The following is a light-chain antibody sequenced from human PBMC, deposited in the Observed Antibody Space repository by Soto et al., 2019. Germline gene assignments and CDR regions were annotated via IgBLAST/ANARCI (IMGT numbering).Light chain of an antibody. J-gene: IGKJ4*01. CDR1: QSVSSY. V-gene: IGKV3-11*01. Sequence: EIVLTQSPATLSLSPGERATLSCSASQSVSSYLAWYQQKPGQAPRLLIYAASNRATGIPARFSGSGSGTDFTLTIRSLEPEDFAVYYCQQRTNWPPLTFGGGTKVELK. CDR3: QQRTNWPPLT. CDR2: AAS.